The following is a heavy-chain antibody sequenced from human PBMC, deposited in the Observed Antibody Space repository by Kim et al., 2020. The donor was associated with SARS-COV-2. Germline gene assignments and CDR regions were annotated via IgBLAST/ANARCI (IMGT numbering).Heavy chain of an antibody. D-gene: IGHD3-16*02. Sequence: YTASVMGRFTICREHSKNALYLQMNSMRAEDTAVYYCAKVVTGAYYYYMDVWGKGTPVTVSS. V-gene: IGHV3-30*02. CDR3: AKVVTGAYYYYMDV. J-gene: IGHJ6*03.